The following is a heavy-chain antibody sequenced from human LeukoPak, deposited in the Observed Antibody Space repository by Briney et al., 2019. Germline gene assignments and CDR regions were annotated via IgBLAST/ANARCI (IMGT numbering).Heavy chain of an antibody. V-gene: IGHV4-39*07. J-gene: IGHJ4*02. CDR2: IYYSGST. CDR3: AGTLLGVYYGSGTTR. CDR1: GGSISSSSYY. Sequence: SETLSLTCTVSGGSISSSSYYWGWIRQPPGKGLEWIGSIYYSGSTYYNPSLKSRVTISVDTSKNQFSLKLSSVTAADTAVYYCAGTLLGVYYGSGTTRWGQGTLVTVSS. D-gene: IGHD3-10*01.